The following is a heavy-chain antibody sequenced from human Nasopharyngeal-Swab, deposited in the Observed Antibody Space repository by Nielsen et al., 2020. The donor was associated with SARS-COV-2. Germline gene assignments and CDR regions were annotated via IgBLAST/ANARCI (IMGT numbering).Heavy chain of an antibody. J-gene: IGHJ5*02. D-gene: IGHD6-19*01. CDR2: FDPEDGET. CDR1: GYTLTELS. V-gene: IGHV1-24*01. CDR3: ATGPAVAGTSNWFDP. Sequence: ASVKVSCKVSGYTLTELSMHWVRQAPGKGLEWMGGFDPEDGETIYAQKFQGRVTMTEDTSTDTAYMELSSLRSEDTAVYYCATGPAVAGTSNWFDPWGQGTLVTVSS.